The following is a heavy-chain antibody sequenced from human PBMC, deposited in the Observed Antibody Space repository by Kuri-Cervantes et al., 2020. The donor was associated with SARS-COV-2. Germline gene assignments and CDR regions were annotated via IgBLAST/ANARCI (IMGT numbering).Heavy chain of an antibody. Sequence: GESLKISCAASGFTFSSYAMSWVRRAPGKGLEWVAVISYDGSNKYYADSVKGRFTISRDNSKNTLYLQMNSLRAEDTAVYYCARTGYSSSWFPLPPYYYYGMDVWGQGTTVTVSS. J-gene: IGHJ6*02. V-gene: IGHV3-30-3*01. CDR1: GFTFSSYA. D-gene: IGHD6-13*01. CDR3: ARTGYSSSWFPLPPYYYYGMDV. CDR2: ISYDGSNK.